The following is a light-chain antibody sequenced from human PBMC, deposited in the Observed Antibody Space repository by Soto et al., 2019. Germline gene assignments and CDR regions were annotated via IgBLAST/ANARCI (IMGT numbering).Light chain of an antibody. CDR2: DVS. Sequence: QSALTQPGSASGSPGQSITISCTGTSSDVGGYNYVSWYQQHPAKAPKLIIFDVSNRPSGVPNRFSGSKSGNTASLTISGLRAEDVDYYYCCSYVGRTPYVFGTGTKLTVL. V-gene: IGLV2-11*01. J-gene: IGLJ1*01. CDR1: SSDVGGYNY. CDR3: CSYVGRTPYV.